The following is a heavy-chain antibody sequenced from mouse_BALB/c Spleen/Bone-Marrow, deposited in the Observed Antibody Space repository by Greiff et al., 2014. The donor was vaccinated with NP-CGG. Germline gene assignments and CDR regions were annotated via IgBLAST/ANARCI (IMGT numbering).Heavy chain of an antibody. CDR2: IWAGGST. CDR1: GFSLTSYG. J-gene: IGHJ4*01. D-gene: IGHD1-1*01. Sequence: VMLVESGPGLVAPSQSLSITCTVSGFSLTSYGVYWARQPPGKGLEWLGVIWAGGSTNYNSALMSRLSISKDNSKSQVFLKMNSLQTDDTAMYYWARIYGSSYDPYYYAMDYWGQGASVTVSS. V-gene: IGHV2-9*02. CDR3: ARIYGSSYDPYYYAMDY.